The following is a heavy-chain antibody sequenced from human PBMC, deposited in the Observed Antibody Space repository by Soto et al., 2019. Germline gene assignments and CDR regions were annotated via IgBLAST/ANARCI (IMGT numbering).Heavy chain of an antibody. V-gene: IGHV1-46*01. CDR1: GYTFTSYY. CDR2: IDPSGVTT. J-gene: IGHJ4*02. CDR3: ARDPDFWSGNLDS. Sequence: ASVKVSCKASGYTFTSYYLHWVRQVPGQGLEWMGMIDPSGVTTKSAQKFQGRVTMTTDTFTSTAYMELRSLRSDDSAIYYCARDPDFWSGNLDSWGQGTVVTVSS. D-gene: IGHD3-3*01.